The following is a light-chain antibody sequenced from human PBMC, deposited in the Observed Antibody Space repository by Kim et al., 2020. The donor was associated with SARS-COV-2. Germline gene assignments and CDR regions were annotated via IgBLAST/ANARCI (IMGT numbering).Light chain of an antibody. J-gene: IGLJ3*02. CDR3: QSYDSSLSASV. Sequence: QSVLTQPPSVSGVPGQRITVSCTGNSSNIGAGYDVHWYQQLPGTAPKLLIYGNKNRPSGVAGRFSGSQSGTSASLAITGLQAEDEADYYCQSYDSSLSASVFGGGTQLTVL. CDR2: GNK. V-gene: IGLV1-40*01. CDR1: SSNIGAGYD.